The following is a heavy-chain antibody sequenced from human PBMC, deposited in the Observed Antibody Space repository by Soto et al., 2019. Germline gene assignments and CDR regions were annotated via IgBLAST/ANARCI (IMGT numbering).Heavy chain of an antibody. J-gene: IGHJ4*02. CDR2: ISAGGDPT. Sequence: GGSLSLSCAASGFTFSSYAMSWVRQAPGKGLEWLSIISAGGDPTYYAGSVKARFTISRDDSKNTLYLQMNSLRADDTAIYYCARSPSRYLEYWGQGTLVTVSS. CDR3: ARSPSRYLEY. V-gene: IGHV3-23*01. CDR1: GFTFSSYA.